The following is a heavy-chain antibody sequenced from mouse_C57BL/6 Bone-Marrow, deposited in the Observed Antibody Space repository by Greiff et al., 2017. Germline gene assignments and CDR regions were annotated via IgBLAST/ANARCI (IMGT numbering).Heavy chain of an antibody. CDR1: EYEFPSHD. V-gene: IGHV5-2*01. CDR2: INSDGGST. CDR3: ARQRLRRIDYAMDY. J-gene: IGHJ4*01. Sequence: VKLVESGGGLVQPGESLKLSCESNEYEFPSHDMSWVRKTPEKRLELVAAINSDGGSTYYPDTMERRFIISRDNTKKTLYLQMSSLRSEDTALYYCARQRLRRIDYAMDYWGQGTSVTVSS. D-gene: IGHD2-4*01.